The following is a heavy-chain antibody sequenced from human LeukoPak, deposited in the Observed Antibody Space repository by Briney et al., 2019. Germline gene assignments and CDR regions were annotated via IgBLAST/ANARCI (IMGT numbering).Heavy chain of an antibody. CDR3: TKDRCSNGIGCYYYYMDV. Sequence: GGSLRLSCAASGFTFSSYGMHWVRRAPGKGVEWVAYIQYDGSNQQYADSVKGRFSISRDNSKNILYLQINSLRAEDTAVYYCTKDRCSNGIGCYYYYMDVWGKGTTVTISS. CDR1: GFTFSSYG. D-gene: IGHD2-8*01. V-gene: IGHV3-30*02. CDR2: IQYDGSNQ. J-gene: IGHJ6*03.